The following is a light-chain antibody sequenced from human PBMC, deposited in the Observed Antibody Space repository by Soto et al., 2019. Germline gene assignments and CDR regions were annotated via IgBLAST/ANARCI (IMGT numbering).Light chain of an antibody. CDR3: QQYGSSPPRT. Sequence: EIVLTQSPGILSLSPGQRVTLSCRASQSVSNDFLAWYQQKPGQAPRLLMYGASTRATDVPDRFSGSGSGADFTLTISRLEPEDFAVYYCQQYGSSPPRTFGQGTKVEMK. CDR1: QSVSNDF. V-gene: IGKV3-20*01. CDR2: GAS. J-gene: IGKJ1*01.